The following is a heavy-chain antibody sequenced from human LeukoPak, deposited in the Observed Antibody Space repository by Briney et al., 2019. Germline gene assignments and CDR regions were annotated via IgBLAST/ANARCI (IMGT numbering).Heavy chain of an antibody. D-gene: IGHD2-15*01. CDR2: ISGSGGST. V-gene: IGHV3-23*01. J-gene: IGHJ4*02. CDR1: GFTFSDYY. Sequence: PGGSLRLSCAASGFTFSDYYMSWVRQAPGKGLEWVSAISGSGGSTYYADSVKGRFTISRDDSRNTLYLQMNSLKAEDTAVYYCAKRIHGDYWGQGALVTVSS. CDR3: AKRIHGDY.